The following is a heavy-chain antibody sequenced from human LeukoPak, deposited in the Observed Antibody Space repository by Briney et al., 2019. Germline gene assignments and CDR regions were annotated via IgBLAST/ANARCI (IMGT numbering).Heavy chain of an antibody. V-gene: IGHV3-33*06. J-gene: IGHJ4*02. CDR2: IWYDGTNE. CDR3: AKDRGAAAGWGLFDY. D-gene: IGHD6-13*01. CDR1: GFTFSRYG. Sequence: GGSLRLSCAASGFTFSRYGMHWVRQAPGKGLEWVAVIWYDGTNEYYADSVKGRFTISRDNSKNTLYLQMNSLRAEDTAVYYCAKDRGAAAGWGLFDYWGQGTLVTVSS.